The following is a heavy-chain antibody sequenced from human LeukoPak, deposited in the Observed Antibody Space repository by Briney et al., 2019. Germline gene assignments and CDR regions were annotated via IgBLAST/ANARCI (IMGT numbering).Heavy chain of an antibody. CDR2: IYGGGST. CDR3: ASWPVGWYGEDS. Sequence: GSLRLSCAATGLSVSSNFMSWVRQAPGKGLEWVSVIYGGGSTYYADSVKGRFTISRDTPKNTLYLQMNRLRVEDTAVYYCASWPVGWYGEDSWGQGTLVTVSS. CDR1: GLSVSSNF. J-gene: IGHJ4*02. V-gene: IGHV3-53*01. D-gene: IGHD6-19*01.